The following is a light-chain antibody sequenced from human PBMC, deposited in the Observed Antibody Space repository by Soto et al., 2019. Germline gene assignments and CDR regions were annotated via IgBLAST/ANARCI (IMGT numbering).Light chain of an antibody. CDR2: GAF. J-gene: IGKJ1*01. CDR1: QSVSSY. V-gene: IGKV3-20*01. CDR3: QQYGSSPRT. Sequence: EIVLTQSPATLSLSPGERATLSCRAIQSVSSYLAWYQQKPGQAPTLXIYGAFKRETGIPDRFGGSGSGTEFTLTISRMEPEDFEVYCCQQYGSSPRTFGQGTKVDIK.